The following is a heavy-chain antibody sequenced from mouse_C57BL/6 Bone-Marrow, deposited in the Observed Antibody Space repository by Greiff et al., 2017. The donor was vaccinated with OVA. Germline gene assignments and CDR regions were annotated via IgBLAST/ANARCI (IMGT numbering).Heavy chain of an antibody. D-gene: IGHD1-1*01. J-gene: IGHJ1*03. CDR3: ARNIDGSDPTGYFDV. CDR1: GYTFTSYG. CDR2: IYPRSGNT. Sequence: SGAELARPGASVKLSCKASGYTFTSYGISWVKQRTGQGLEWIGEIYPRSGNTYYNEKFKGKATLTADKSSSTAYMELRSLTSEDSAVYFCARNIDGSDPTGYFDVWGTGTTVTVSS. V-gene: IGHV1-81*01.